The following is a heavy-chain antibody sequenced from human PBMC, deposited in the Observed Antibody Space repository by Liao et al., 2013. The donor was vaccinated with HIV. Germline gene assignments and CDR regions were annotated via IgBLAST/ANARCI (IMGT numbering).Heavy chain of an antibody. J-gene: IGHJ4*02. V-gene: IGHV4-39*07. CDR2: IYFDGSA. CDR1: GGSIRGSNYF. D-gene: IGHD3-10*01. Sequence: QLQLQESGPGLVRPSETLSLTCSVSGGSIRGSNYFWGWIRQPPGKGLEWIGSIYFDGSAYYNPSLKSRITMSVDTSKNQFSLKLSSVTAADTAVYYCARDQGDPYYFDYWGQGTLVTVSS. CDR3: ARDQGDPYYFDY.